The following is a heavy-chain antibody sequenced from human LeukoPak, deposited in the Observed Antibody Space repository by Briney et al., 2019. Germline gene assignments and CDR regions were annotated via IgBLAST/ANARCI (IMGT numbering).Heavy chain of an antibody. CDR1: GFAFNNYA. CDR2: INDNGGQR. CDR3: AKTQWKVGATDYFDY. Sequence: PGGSLGLSCAASGFAFNNYAMTWVRQAPGKGLEWVSNINDNGGQRHYADSVKGRFTISRDNSKNTLLLQMDSLRAEDTAVYYCAKTQWKVGATDYFDYWGQGILVTVSS. D-gene: IGHD1-26*01. J-gene: IGHJ4*02. V-gene: IGHV3-23*01.